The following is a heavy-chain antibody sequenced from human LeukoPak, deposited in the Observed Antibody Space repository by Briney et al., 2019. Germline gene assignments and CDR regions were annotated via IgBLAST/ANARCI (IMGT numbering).Heavy chain of an antibody. CDR3: AKRDRNYYDSSGYSYYMDV. J-gene: IGHJ6*03. CDR1: GFTFSNYW. Sequence: PGGFLRLSCVVSGFTFSNYWMSWVRQAPGKGLEWVANIKQDGREKNYVDSVKGRFTISRDNSKNTLYLQMNSLRAEDTAVYYCAKRDRNYYDSSGYSYYMDVWGKGTTVTVSS. CDR2: IKQDGREK. V-gene: IGHV3-7*03. D-gene: IGHD3-22*01.